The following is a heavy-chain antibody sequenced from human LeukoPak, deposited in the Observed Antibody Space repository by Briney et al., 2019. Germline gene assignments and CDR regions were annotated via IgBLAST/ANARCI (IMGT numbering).Heavy chain of an antibody. CDR3: ARDYSSYYDYAFDI. D-gene: IGHD1-26*01. CDR2: IYYSGST. J-gene: IGHJ3*02. CDR1: GGSITSHY. V-gene: IGHV4-59*11. Sequence: SETLSLTCTVSGGSITSHYWSWIRQPPGKGLEWIGYIYYSGSTNYNPSLKSRVTISVDTSKNQFSLNLSSVTAADTAVYYCARDYSSYYDYAFDIWGQGTMVTVSS.